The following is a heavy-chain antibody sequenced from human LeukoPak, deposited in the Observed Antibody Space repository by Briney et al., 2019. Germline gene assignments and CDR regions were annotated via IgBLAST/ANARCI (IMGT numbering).Heavy chain of an antibody. Sequence: PGGSLRLSCAASGFTFSSYEMNWVRQAPGKGLEWVSYISSSGSTIYYADSVKGRFTISRDNSKNTLYLQMNSLRAEDTAVYYCAKEAEEGIIRGIINYWGQGTLVTVSS. CDR2: ISSSGSTI. CDR3: AKEAEEGIIRGIINY. V-gene: IGHV3-48*03. J-gene: IGHJ4*02. D-gene: IGHD3-10*01. CDR1: GFTFSSYE.